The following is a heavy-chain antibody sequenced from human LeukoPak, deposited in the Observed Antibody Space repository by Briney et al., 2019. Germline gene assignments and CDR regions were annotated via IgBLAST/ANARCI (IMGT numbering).Heavy chain of an antibody. V-gene: IGHV4-59*12. CDR2: IYYTGST. CDR3: SFGSTN. Sequence: PSETLSLTCTVSGGSISNNYWSWIRQPPGKGLEWIGYIYYTGSTNYNPSLKSRVTISVDSSKNQFSLKLSSVTAADTAVYYCSFGSTNWGQGTLVTVSS. D-gene: IGHD2-2*01. J-gene: IGHJ4*02. CDR1: GGSISNNY.